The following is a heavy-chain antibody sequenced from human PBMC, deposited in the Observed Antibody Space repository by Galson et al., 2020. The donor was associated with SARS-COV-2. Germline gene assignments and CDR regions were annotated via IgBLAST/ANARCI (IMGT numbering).Heavy chain of an antibody. CDR2: IYPEDSDT. CDR3: AITGNLVRGHREYFDV. V-gene: IGHV5-51*01. CDR1: GYTFTNYW. D-gene: IGHD3-10*01. J-gene: IGHJ2*01. Sequence: GESLKISCKGSGYTFTNYWIAWVRQMPGKGLEWMGIIYPEDSDTRYSPSFEGQVTISADKSISTAYLQWSSLKASDTAMYYCAITGNLVRGHREYFDVWGRGTLVTVSS.